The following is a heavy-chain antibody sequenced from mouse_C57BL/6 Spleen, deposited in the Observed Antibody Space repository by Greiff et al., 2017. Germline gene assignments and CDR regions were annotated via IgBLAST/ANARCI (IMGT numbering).Heavy chain of an antibody. CDR3: ASKGLYDCESGGIPVDY. CDR1: GYTFTSYW. Sequence: VQLQQPGAELVRPGSSVKLSCKASGYTFTSYWMHWVKQRPIQGLEWIGNIDPSDSETHYNQKFKDKATLTVDQSSITAYMQLSSLTSEDSAVYYCASKGLYDCESGGIPVDYWGQGTSVTVSS. J-gene: IGHJ4*01. D-gene: IGHD2-4*01. V-gene: IGHV1-52*01. CDR2: IDPSDSET.